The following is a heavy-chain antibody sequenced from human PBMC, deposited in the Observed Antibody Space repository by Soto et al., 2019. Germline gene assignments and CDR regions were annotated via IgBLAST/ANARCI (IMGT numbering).Heavy chain of an antibody. CDR2: IVVGSGNT. CDR3: AAIAARAGDYYFDY. CDR1: GFTFTSSA. D-gene: IGHD6-6*01. J-gene: IGHJ4*02. Sequence: SVKVSCKASGFTFTSSAMQWVRQARGQRLEWIGWIVVGSGNTNYAQKFQERVTITRDMSTSTAYMELSSLRSEDTAVYYCAAIAARAGDYYFDYWGQGTLVIVSS. V-gene: IGHV1-58*02.